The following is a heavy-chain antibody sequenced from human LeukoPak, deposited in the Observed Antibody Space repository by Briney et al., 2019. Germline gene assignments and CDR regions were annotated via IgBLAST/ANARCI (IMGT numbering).Heavy chain of an antibody. CDR2: ISSSSSYI. J-gene: IGHJ3*02. D-gene: IGHD3-10*01. CDR1: GFTFSSYA. V-gene: IGHV3-21*01. CDR3: ARALSPRRGVIINDAFDI. Sequence: PGGSLRLSCAASGFTFSSYAMSWVRQAPGKGLEWVSSISSSSSYIYYADSVKGRFTISRDNAKNSLYLQMNSLRAEDTAVYYCARALSPRRGVIINDAFDIWGQGTMVTVSS.